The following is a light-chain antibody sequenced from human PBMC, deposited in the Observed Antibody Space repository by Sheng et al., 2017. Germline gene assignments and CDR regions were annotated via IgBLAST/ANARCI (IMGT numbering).Light chain of an antibody. J-gene: IGKJ1*01. V-gene: IGKV1-39*01. Sequence: DIQMTQSPSSLSASVGDRVTITCRASQSISSYLNWYQQKPGKAPKLLIYAASSLQSGVPSRFSGSGSGTDFTLTISSLQPEDFATYYCQQSYSTAVWGYEFGQGTKVEIK. CDR1: QSISSY. CDR3: QQSYSTAVWGYE. CDR2: AAS.